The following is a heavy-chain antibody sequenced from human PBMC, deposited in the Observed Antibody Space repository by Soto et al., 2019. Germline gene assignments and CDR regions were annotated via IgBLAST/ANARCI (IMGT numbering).Heavy chain of an antibody. CDR3: ARDGEYSRSGSSDS. V-gene: IGHV1-8*01. CDR1: GYTFTSYD. Sequence: ASVKVSCKASGYTFTSYDINWVRQATGQGLEWMGWMNPNSFNTGYAQKFQGRVTMTRDTSIRKAYMELSSLTSDDTAVYYCARDGEYSRSGSSDSWGHGNLVTVYS. J-gene: IGHJ5*01. D-gene: IGHD6-6*01. CDR2: MNPNSFNT.